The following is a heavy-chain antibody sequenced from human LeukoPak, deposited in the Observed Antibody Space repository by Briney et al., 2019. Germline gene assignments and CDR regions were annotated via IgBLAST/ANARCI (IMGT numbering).Heavy chain of an antibody. CDR3: ARGIQEFDY. V-gene: IGHV4-59*08. Sequence: PSETLPLTCSVSDGSTTGYYWSWIRQPPGKGLEWIAYVYYTGRTLYNPSLESRVTISVDTSKTQFSLTVTSVTAADTAVHYCARGIQEFDYWGQGTLVTVSS. CDR2: VYYTGRT. CDR1: DGSTTGYY. J-gene: IGHJ4*02.